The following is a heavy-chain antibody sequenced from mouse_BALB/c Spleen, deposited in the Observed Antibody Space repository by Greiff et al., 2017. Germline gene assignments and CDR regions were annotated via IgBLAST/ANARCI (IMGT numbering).Heavy chain of an antibody. J-gene: IGHJ4*01. V-gene: IGHV5-6*01. Sequence: EVKVVESGGDLVKPGGSLKLSCAASGFTFSSYGMSWVRQTPDKRLEWVATISSGGSYTYYPDSVRGRFTISSDNAKNTLYLQISSLKSEDTAMYYCARHYDYDDGYYAMDDWGQGTSVTVSS. CDR2: ISSGGSYT. CDR1: GFTFSSYG. D-gene: IGHD2-4*01. CDR3: ARHYDYDDGYYAMDD.